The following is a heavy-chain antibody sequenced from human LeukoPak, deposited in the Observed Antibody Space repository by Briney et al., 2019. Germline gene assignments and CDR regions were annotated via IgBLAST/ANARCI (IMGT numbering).Heavy chain of an antibody. V-gene: IGHV1-69*04. D-gene: IGHD2-15*01. CDR2: IIPIFGIA. J-gene: IGHJ4*02. Sequence: GASVKVSCKASGGSFSSYAISWVRQAPGQGLEWMGRIIPIFGIANYAQKFQGRVTITADKSTSTAYMELSSLRSEDTAVYYCAREITPIRSSSLDYWGQGTLVTVSS. CDR1: GGSFSSYA. CDR3: AREITPIRSSSLDY.